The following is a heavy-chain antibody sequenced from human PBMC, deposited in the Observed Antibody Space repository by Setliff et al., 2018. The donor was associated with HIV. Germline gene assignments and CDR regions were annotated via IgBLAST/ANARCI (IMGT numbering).Heavy chain of an antibody. Sequence: SETLSLTCSVSGGSVSSGSYYWGWIRQPPGKGLEWIGTLYFTGSTYYNPSLKSRVTLSVDTSKNQFSLKLSSVTAADTAVYYCAAGLHYYDSTGYPLTFDYWGQGALVTVSS. J-gene: IGHJ4*02. CDR2: LYFTGST. CDR1: GGSVSSGSYY. V-gene: IGHV4-39*01. CDR3: AAGLHYYDSTGYPLTFDY. D-gene: IGHD3-22*01.